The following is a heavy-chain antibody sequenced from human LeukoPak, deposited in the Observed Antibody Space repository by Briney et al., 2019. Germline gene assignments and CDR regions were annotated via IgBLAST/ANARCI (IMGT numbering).Heavy chain of an antibody. Sequence: GGSLRLSCAASGFTYSSYAMSWVRQAPGKGLEWVSAISGSGGSTYYADSVKGRFTISRDNSKNTLYLQMNSLRAEDTAVYYCAKDLDSSSWYRAPFDYWGQGTLVTVSS. J-gene: IGHJ4*02. V-gene: IGHV3-23*01. CDR1: GFTYSSYA. D-gene: IGHD6-13*01. CDR3: AKDLDSSSWYRAPFDY. CDR2: ISGSGGST.